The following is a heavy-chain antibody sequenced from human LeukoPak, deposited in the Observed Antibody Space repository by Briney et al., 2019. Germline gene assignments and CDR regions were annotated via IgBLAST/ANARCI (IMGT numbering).Heavy chain of an antibody. CDR1: GGTFSSYA. CDR3: ARGPFENYYGSGSYIDWFDP. CDR2: IIPIFGTA. D-gene: IGHD3-10*01. J-gene: IGHJ5*02. V-gene: IGHV1-69*06. Sequence: SVKVSCKASGGTFSSYAISWVRQAPGQGLEWMGGIIPIFGTANYAQKFQGRVTITADKSTSTAYMELSSLRSGDTAVYYCARGPFENYYGSGSYIDWFDPWGQGTLVTVSS.